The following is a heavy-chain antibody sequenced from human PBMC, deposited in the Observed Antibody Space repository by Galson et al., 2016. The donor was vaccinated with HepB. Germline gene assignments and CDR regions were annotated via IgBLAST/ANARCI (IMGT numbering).Heavy chain of an antibody. V-gene: IGHV3-30-3*01. Sequence: SLRLSCAASGFTFSIYAMHWVRQAPGKGLEWVAVISYDGSNKYYADSVKGRFTISRDNSKNTLDLQMNSLRAEDTAVYYCASIAAAGYYYGMDVWGQGTTVTVSS. CDR1: GFTFSIYA. CDR2: ISYDGSNK. J-gene: IGHJ6*02. CDR3: ASIAAAGYYYGMDV. D-gene: IGHD6-13*01.